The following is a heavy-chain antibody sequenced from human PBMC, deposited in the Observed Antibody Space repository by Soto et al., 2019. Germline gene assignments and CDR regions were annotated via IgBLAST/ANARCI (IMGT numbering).Heavy chain of an antibody. CDR1: GFTFSSYA. D-gene: IGHD2-15*01. CDR3: AKGMVVAAYYFDY. V-gene: IGHV3-23*01. CDR2: ITGTGATT. J-gene: IGHJ4*02. Sequence: GGSLRLSCAASGFTFSSYAMSWVRQAPGKGLEWVSAITGTGATTYYADSVKGRFTFSRDNSKNTLDLQMNSLRAEDSAVYYCAKGMVVAAYYFDYWRQGTLVTVSS.